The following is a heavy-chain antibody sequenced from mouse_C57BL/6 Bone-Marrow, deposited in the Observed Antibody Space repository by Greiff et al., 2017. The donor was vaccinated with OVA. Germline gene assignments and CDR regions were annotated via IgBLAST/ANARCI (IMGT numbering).Heavy chain of an antibody. D-gene: IGHD2-2*01. J-gene: IGHJ2*01. Sequence: QVQLQQPGAELVKPGASVKLSRKASGYTFTSYWMHWVKQRPGRGLEWIGRIDPNSGGTKYNEKFKSKATLTVDKPSSTAYMELRSLTSEDSAVYFCARSYGYGRDYFDYWGQGTTLTVSS. CDR1: GYTFTSYW. CDR2: IDPNSGGT. V-gene: IGHV1-62-3*01. CDR3: ARSYGYGRDYFDY.